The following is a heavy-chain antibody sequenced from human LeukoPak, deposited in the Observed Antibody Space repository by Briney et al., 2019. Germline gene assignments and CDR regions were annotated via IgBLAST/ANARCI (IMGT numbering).Heavy chain of an antibody. CDR1: GYTFTGYY. D-gene: IGHD6-19*01. CDR3: ARGAGTEYYYYYYYMDV. Sequence: ASVKVSCKASGYTFTGYYMHWVRQAPGQGLEWMGWINPNSGGTNYAQKFQGRVTMTRDTSISTAYMELSSLRSEDTAVYYCARGAGTEYYYYYYYMDVWGKGTTVTVSS. CDR2: INPNSGGT. V-gene: IGHV1-2*02. J-gene: IGHJ6*03.